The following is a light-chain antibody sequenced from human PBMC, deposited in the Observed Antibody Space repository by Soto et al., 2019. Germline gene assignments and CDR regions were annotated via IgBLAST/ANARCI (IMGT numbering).Light chain of an antibody. CDR2: DAS. J-gene: IGKJ3*01. CDR1: QSVSSN. CDR3: QQYSNWPPIT. Sequence: EIVMTHSPATLSVSPGERATLSCRASQSVSSNLAWYQQKPGQAPRLLIYDASTRATGVPARFSGSGSGTEFTLTISSLQSEDFAVYYCQQYSNWPPITFGPGTKVDIK. V-gene: IGKV3D-15*01.